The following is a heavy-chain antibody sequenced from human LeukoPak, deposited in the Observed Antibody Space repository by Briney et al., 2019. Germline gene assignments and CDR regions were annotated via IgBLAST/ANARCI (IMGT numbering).Heavy chain of an antibody. D-gene: IGHD4-17*01. V-gene: IGHV1-2*02. J-gene: IGHJ5*02. CDR3: ARDRDYGDYSTWFDP. Sequence: ASVKVSCKASGYTFTGYHMHWVRQAPGQGLEWMGWINPNSGGTNYAQKFQGRVTMTRDTSISTAYMELSRLRSDDTAVYYCARDRDYGDYSTWFDPWGQGTLVTVSS. CDR1: GYTFTGYH. CDR2: INPNSGGT.